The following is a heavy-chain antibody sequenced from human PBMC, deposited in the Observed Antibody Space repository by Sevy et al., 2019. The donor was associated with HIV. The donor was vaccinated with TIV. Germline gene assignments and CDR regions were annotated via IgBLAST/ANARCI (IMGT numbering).Heavy chain of an antibody. Sequence: ASVKVSCQSSGYNFNIYTIHWVRQARGQGLEWVGRISPYDGDTDYAHNFHGRVSLTMDTSKSTAYLGLTSLRSDDTGVYFCTRDTWELLTGIAYYYSGMDVWGQGTTVTVSS. J-gene: IGHJ6*02. V-gene: IGHV1-18*01. CDR3: TRDTWELLTGIAYYYSGMDV. CDR1: GYNFNIYT. D-gene: IGHD1-26*01. CDR2: ISPYDGDT.